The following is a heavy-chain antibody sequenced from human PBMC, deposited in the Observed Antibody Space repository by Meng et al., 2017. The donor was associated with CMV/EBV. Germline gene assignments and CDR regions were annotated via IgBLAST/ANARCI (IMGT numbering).Heavy chain of an antibody. V-gene: IGHV1-46*01. CDR1: GYTFTSYY. CDR2: INPSGGST. CDR3: AREGEGVVAATPHFDY. Sequence: QVRVVQYGAKVKKPGASVKVSCKASGYTFTSYYMHWVRQAPGQGLEWMGIINPSGGSTSYAQKFQGRVTMTRDTSTSTVYMELSSLRSEDTAVYYCAREGEGVVAATPHFDYWGQGTLVTVSS. J-gene: IGHJ4*02. D-gene: IGHD2-15*01.